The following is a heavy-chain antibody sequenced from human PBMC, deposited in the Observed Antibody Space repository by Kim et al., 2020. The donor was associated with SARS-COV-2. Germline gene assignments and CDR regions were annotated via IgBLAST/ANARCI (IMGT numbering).Heavy chain of an antibody. D-gene: IGHD3-22*01. CDR3: ATPIGGSGYYAPLDY. V-gene: IGHV1-24*01. Sequence: ASVKVSCKVSGYTLTELSMHWVRQAPGKGLEWMGGFDPEDGETIYAQIFQGRVTMTEDTSTDTAYMELRSLRSEDTAVYYCATPIGGSGYYAPLDYWGQGTLVTVSS. J-gene: IGHJ4*02. CDR2: FDPEDGET. CDR1: GYTLTELS.